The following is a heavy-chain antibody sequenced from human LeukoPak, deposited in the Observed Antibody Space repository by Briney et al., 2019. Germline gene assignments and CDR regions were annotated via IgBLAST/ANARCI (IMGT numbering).Heavy chain of an antibody. Sequence: GESLKISCKGSGYSFTNYWIGWVRQMPGKGLEWMGIICPGDSDTRYSPSFQGQVTISADKSISTAYLQWSSLKASDTAMYYCARLRLSSDYYYGMDVWGQGTTVTVSS. D-gene: IGHD3-10*01. CDR1: GYSFTNYW. J-gene: IGHJ6*02. V-gene: IGHV5-51*01. CDR3: ARLRLSSDYYYGMDV. CDR2: ICPGDSDT.